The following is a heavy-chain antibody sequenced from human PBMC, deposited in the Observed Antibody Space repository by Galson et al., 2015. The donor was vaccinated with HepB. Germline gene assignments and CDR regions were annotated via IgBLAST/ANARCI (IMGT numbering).Heavy chain of an antibody. V-gene: IGHV3-7*03. CDR2: IKQDGSEK. D-gene: IGHD6-13*01. CDR1: GFTFSSYW. Sequence: SLRLSCAASGFTFSSYWMSWVRQAPGKGLEWVANIKQDGSEKYYVDSVKGRFTISRDNAKNSLYLQMNSLRAEDTAVYYCARDCSSWYYYYGMDVWGQGTTVTVSS. J-gene: IGHJ6*02. CDR3: ARDCSSWYYYYGMDV.